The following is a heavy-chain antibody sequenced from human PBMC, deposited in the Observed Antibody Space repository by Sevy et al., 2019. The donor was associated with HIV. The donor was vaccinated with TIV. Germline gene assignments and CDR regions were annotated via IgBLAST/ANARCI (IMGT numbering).Heavy chain of an antibody. V-gene: IGHV3-48*02. CDR3: ARVGTSGYTSYY. D-gene: IGHD3-22*01. CDR1: GFTFSSYS. CDR2: ISSTSKNI. J-gene: IGHJ4*02. Sequence: GGSLRLSCGASGFTFSSYSINWVRQAPGKGLEWISYISSTSKNIYYADSVKGRFTISRDNAKSSVYLQMSSLRDDDMAVYYCARVGTSGYTSYYWGQGTLVTVSS.